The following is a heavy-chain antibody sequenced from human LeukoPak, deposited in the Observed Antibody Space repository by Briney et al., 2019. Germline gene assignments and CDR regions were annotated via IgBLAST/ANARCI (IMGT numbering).Heavy chain of an antibody. Sequence: PGGSLRLSCAASGFTFNDYYMSWFRQAPGMGLEWVSYISSSGGTVYYADSVKGRFTISRDNAKNSLYLQMNSLRAEDTAVYYCARDDTAVAGTELDYWGQGTLVTVSS. D-gene: IGHD6-19*01. CDR1: GFTFNDYY. CDR2: ISSSGGTV. CDR3: ARDDTAVAGTELDY. J-gene: IGHJ4*02. V-gene: IGHV3-11*04.